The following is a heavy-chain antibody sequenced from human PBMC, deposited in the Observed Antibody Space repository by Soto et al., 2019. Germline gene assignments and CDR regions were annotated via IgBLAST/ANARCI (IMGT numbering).Heavy chain of an antibody. CDR3: ASGWFGEFVYYFDY. Sequence: QVQLVQSGAEVKKPGASVKVSFKASGYTFTSYGIRWVRHAPGQGLEWMGWISAYNGNTNYAQKLQGRVTMTTDTSTSTAYMELRSLGSDDTAVYYCASGWFGEFVYYFDYWGQGTLVTVS. CDR1: GYTFTSYG. J-gene: IGHJ4*02. CDR2: ISAYNGNT. D-gene: IGHD3-10*01. V-gene: IGHV1-18*01.